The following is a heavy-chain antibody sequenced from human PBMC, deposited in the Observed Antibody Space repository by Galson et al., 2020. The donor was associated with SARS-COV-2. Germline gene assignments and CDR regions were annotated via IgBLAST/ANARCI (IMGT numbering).Heavy chain of an antibody. V-gene: IGHV4-34*01. J-gene: IGHJ4*02. CDR3: ARVLLDYGGNRLPVDY. D-gene: IGHD4-17*01. CDR2: INHSGST. CDR1: GGSFSGYY. Sequence: SETLSLTCAVYGGSFSGYYWSWIRQPPGKGLEWIGEINHSGSTNYNPSLKSRVTISVDTSKNQFSLKLSSVTAADTAVYYCARVLLDYGGNRLPVDYWGQGTLVTVSS.